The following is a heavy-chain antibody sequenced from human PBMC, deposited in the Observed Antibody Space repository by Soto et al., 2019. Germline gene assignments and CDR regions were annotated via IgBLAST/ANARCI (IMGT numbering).Heavy chain of an antibody. J-gene: IGHJ4*02. Sequence: QVQLVESGGGVVQPGRSLRLSCAASGFTFSSYGMHWVRQAPGKGLEWVAVISYDGSNKYYADSVKGRFTISSDNSKNTLYLQMNSLRAEDTAVYYCATDHPSSGYYDYWGQGTLVTVSS. CDR1: GFTFSSYG. D-gene: IGHD3-22*01. CDR2: ISYDGSNK. V-gene: IGHV3-30*03. CDR3: ATDHPSSGYYDY.